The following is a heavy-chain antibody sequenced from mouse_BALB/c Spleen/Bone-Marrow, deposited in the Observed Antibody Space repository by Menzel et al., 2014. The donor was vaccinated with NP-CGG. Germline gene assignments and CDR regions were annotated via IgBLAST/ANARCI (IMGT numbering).Heavy chain of an antibody. J-gene: IGHJ2*01. Sequence: VQLQQSGPELVKPGASVKMSCKASGYTFTDYYMDRVKQSHGESFEWIGRVNPYNGGTSYNQKFKGKATLTVDKSSSTAYMELNSLTAEDSAVYYCARGIYYGNYFDYWGQGTTLTVSS. CDR2: VNPYNGGT. V-gene: IGHV1-19*01. CDR1: GYTFTDYY. CDR3: ARGIYYGNYFDY. D-gene: IGHD2-1*01.